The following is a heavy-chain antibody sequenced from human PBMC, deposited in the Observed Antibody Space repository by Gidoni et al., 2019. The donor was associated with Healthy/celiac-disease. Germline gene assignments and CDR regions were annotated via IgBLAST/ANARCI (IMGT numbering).Heavy chain of an antibody. CDR3: ARDPPPPDIVVGAFDI. D-gene: IGHD2-15*01. J-gene: IGHJ3*02. CDR2: DGSKK. V-gene: IGHV3-30*01. Sequence: DGSKKYHAESGKGRFTIARDKSKNTLYRQMNSLRAEETAVYYCARDPPPPDIVVGAFDIWGQGTMVTVSA.